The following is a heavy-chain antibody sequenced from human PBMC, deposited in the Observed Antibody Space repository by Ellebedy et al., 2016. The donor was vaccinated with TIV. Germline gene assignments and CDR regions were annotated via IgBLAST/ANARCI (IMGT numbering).Heavy chain of an antibody. CDR1: GYTFMGYY. V-gene: IGHV1-46*01. CDR3: ARGGLPLRGYSFYFDY. D-gene: IGHD2-21*01. CDR2: INPSGGST. J-gene: IGHJ4*02. Sequence: AASVKVSCKASGYTFMGYYLHWARQAPGQGLEWMGIINPSGGSTSCPQKFQDRITMTRDSSTSTVYMELSSLRSEDTAVYYCARGGLPLRGYSFYFDYWGQGTLVTVSS.